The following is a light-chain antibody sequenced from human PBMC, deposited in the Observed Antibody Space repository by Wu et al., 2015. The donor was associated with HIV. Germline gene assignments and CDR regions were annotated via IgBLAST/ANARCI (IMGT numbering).Light chain of an antibody. V-gene: IGKV3-11*01. CDR1: QSIGSN. Sequence: IVLTQSPDTLSLSPGERATLSCRASQSIGSNLAWYQQKPGQAPRLLIYDAFYRATGIPARFSGSGSGTDFTLTISSLEPEDFAVYYCQRHNNWPLTFGQGTRLEIK. J-gene: IGKJ5*01. CDR2: DAF. CDR3: QRHNNWPLT.